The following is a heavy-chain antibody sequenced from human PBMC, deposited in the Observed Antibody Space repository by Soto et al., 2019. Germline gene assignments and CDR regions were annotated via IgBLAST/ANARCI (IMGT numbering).Heavy chain of an antibody. J-gene: IGHJ5*02. CDR1: GGSISSYY. Sequence: SETLSLTCTVSGGSISSYYRSWIRQPLGKGLEWIGYIYYSGSTNYNPSLKSRVTISVDTSKNQFSLKLSSVTAADTAVYYCARDSPYSSSWGWFDPWGQGTLVTVSS. CDR2: IYYSGST. V-gene: IGHV4-59*01. CDR3: ARDSPYSSSWGWFDP. D-gene: IGHD6-13*01.